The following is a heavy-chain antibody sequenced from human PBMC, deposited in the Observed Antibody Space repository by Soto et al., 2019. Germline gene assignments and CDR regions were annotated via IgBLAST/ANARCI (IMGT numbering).Heavy chain of an antibody. Sequence: QVQLQESGPGLVKPSETLSLTCTVSGDSVGSSRYHWGCIRQPPGKGLEWIGNIYHSETTSYNPSLKSRVTISVDTSKNQFSLEVFSVTAADTAIYYCARHVVRPTSWTGDFFDYWGKGTLVTVSS. V-gene: IGHV4-39*01. CDR3: ARHVVRPTSWTGDFFDY. CDR1: GDSVGSSRYH. J-gene: IGHJ4*02. D-gene: IGHD2-21*01. CDR2: IYHSETT.